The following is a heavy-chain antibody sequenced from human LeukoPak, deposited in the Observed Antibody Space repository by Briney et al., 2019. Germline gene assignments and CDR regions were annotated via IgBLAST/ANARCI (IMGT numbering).Heavy chain of an antibody. Sequence: GSLRLSCIASGFTFSSRDWMTWVRQAPGKGLEWVANIKQDGSEKNYVDSVKGRFTISRDNAKNSVDLQMNSLRAEDTAVYYCAKGFAWEPAHAFDIWGQGTMVTVSS. J-gene: IGHJ3*02. CDR2: IKQDGSEK. V-gene: IGHV3-7*01. CDR1: GFTFSSRDW. CDR3: AKGFAWEPAHAFDI. D-gene: IGHD1-26*01.